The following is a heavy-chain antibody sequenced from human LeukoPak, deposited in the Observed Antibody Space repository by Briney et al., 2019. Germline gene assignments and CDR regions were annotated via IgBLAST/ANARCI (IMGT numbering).Heavy chain of an antibody. V-gene: IGHV1-18*01. D-gene: IGHD2-2*01. Sequence: GASVKVSCKASGYTFTSYGISWVRQAPGQGLEWMGWISAYNGNTNYAQKLQGRVTMTTDTSTSTAYMELRSLRSDDTAVYCCARDRCSSTSCYRGRGWFDPWGQGTLVTVSS. CDR2: ISAYNGNT. CDR3: ARDRCSSTSCYRGRGWFDP. CDR1: GYTFTSYG. J-gene: IGHJ5*02.